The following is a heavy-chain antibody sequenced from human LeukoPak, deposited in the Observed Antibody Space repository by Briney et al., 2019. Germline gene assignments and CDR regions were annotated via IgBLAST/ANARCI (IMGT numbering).Heavy chain of an antibody. Sequence: GASVKVSCKASGYTFTNYGINWVRQAPGQGLEWMGWISGYNGDINYAQRLQGRVTMTTDTSTSTAYMELRSLSSDDTAVYYCARVLSREGYFDYWGQATLVTVSS. D-gene: IGHD5-24*01. CDR2: ISGYNGDI. CDR1: GYTFTNYG. CDR3: ARVLSREGYFDY. J-gene: IGHJ4*02. V-gene: IGHV1-18*01.